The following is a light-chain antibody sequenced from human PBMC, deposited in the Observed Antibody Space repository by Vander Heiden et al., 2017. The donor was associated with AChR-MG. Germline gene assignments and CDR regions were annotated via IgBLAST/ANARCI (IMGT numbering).Light chain of an antibody. J-gene: IGLJ1*01. Sequence: SYVLTQPPSVSVAPGQTARITCWGNNIGSKSVHWYQQKPGQAPVLVVYDDSDRPSGIPERFSGSNSGNTATLTISRVEAGDEDDYYCQVWDSSSDHPYVFGTGTKVT. CDR3: QVWDSSSDHPYV. V-gene: IGLV3-21*02. CDR2: DDS. CDR1: NIGSKS.